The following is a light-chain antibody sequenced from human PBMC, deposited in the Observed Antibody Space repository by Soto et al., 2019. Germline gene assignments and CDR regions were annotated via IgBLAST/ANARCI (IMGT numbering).Light chain of an antibody. CDR3: QQYGSSGT. CDR1: QSISSN. V-gene: IGKV3-20*01. Sequence: PATLSVSPGERATLSCRASQSISSNLAWYQQKPGQAPRLLMFRTSSRATGFPARFSGSGSGAEFNLTISRLEPEDFAVYYCQQYGSSGTFGQGTKGGYQ. J-gene: IGKJ1*01. CDR2: RTS.